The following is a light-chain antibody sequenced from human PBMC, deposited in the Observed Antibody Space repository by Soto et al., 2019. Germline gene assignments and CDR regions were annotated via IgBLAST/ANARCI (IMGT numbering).Light chain of an antibody. CDR3: SSYTSSSTPYV. V-gene: IGLV2-14*01. Sequence: QSALTQRASVSGSPGQSITISCTGTSSDVGGYNYVSWYQQHPGKAPKLMIYEVSNRPSGVSNRFSGSKSGNTASLTISGLQAEDESDYSCSSYTSSSTPYVFGPGTKLTVL. CDR2: EVS. CDR1: SSDVGGYNY. J-gene: IGLJ1*01.